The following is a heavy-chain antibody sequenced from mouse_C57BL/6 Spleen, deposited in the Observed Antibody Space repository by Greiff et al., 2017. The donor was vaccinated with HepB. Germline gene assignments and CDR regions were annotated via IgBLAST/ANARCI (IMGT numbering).Heavy chain of an antibody. CDR3: ARKYGTYWYFDV. Sequence: EVKLVESGGGLVKPGGSLKLSCAASGFTFSSYAMSWVRQTPEKRLEWVATISDGGSYTYYPDNVKGRCTISRDNDKNNLYLQMSHLKSEDTAMCYCARKYGTYWYFDVWGTGTTVTVAS. J-gene: IGHJ1*03. V-gene: IGHV5-4*03. CDR1: GFTFSSYA. CDR2: ISDGGSYT. D-gene: IGHD2-10*02.